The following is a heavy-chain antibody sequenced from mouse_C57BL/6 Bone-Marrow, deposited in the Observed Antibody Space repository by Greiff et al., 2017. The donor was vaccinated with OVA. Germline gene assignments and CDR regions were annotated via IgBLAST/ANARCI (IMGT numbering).Heavy chain of an antibody. V-gene: IGHV7-3*01. D-gene: IGHD3-2*02. Sequence: EVKLVESGGGLVQPGGSLSLSCAASGFTFTDYYMSWVRQPPGKALEWLGFIRNKANGYTTEYSASVKGRFTISRDNSQSIIYLQMNALIAEDSATYYCARYNSSGYLPRAMDYWGQGTSVTVSS. CDR3: ARYNSSGYLPRAMDY. CDR2: IRNKANGYTT. J-gene: IGHJ4*01. CDR1: GFTFTDYY.